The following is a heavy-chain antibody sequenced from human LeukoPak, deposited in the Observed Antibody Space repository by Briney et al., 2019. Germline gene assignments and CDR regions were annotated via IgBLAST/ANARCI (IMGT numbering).Heavy chain of an antibody. J-gene: IGHJ4*02. D-gene: IGHD3-22*01. CDR2: IWYDGSKK. CDR1: GFSFSSYG. Sequence: PGGSLRLSCAASGFSFSSYGMHWVRQAPGKGLEWVAVIWYDGSKKYYADSVKGRFIISRDNSRNTLYLQMNSLRAEDTAVYYCARGVDYYDSSGTIDYWGQGTLVTVSS. CDR3: ARGVDYYDSSGTIDY. V-gene: IGHV3-33*01.